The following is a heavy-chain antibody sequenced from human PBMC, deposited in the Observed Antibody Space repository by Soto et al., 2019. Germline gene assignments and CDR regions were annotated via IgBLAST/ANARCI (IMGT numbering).Heavy chain of an antibody. J-gene: IGHJ4*02. CDR3: ARASGSGRNYSPADS. V-gene: IGHV5-51*01. CDR2: IYPGDSDT. D-gene: IGHD3-10*01. Sequence: EVQLVQSGAEVKKPGESLKISCKGSGYSFTSYWIGWVRQMPGKGLEWMGIIYPGDSDTRYSPSFQGQVTISADKSISPAHLQWSSLKASDTAMYYCARASGSGRNYSPADSWGQGTLVTVSS. CDR1: GYSFTSYW.